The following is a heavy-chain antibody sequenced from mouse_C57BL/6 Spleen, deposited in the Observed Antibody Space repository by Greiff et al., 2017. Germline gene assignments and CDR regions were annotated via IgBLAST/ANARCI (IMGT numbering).Heavy chain of an antibody. Sequence: QVQLQQPGAELVKPGASVKVSCKASGYTFTSYWMHWVKQRPGQGLEWIGRIHPSDSDTNYNQKFKGKATLTVDKSSSTAYMELRSLTSEDSAVYFCARSSGTLGTCDYWGQGTTLTVSS. CDR3: ARSSGTLGTCDY. J-gene: IGHJ2*01. CDR2: IHPSDSDT. D-gene: IGHD3-3*01. CDR1: GYTFTSYW. V-gene: IGHV1-74*01.